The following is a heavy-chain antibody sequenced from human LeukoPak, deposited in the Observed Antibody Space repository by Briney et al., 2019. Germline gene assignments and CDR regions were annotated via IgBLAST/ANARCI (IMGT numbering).Heavy chain of an antibody. CDR3: APLGTQGAFDI. CDR1: GFSLGTSGVG. V-gene: IGHV2-5*01. D-gene: IGHD1-14*01. Sequence: SGPTLVNPTQTLTLTCTFSGFSLGTSGVGVGWIRQPPGKALEWLALIYWNDDKRYSPSLKSRLTITKDTSKNQVVLTMTNMDPVDTATYYCAPLGTQGAFDIWGQGTMVTVSS. J-gene: IGHJ3*02. CDR2: IYWNDDK.